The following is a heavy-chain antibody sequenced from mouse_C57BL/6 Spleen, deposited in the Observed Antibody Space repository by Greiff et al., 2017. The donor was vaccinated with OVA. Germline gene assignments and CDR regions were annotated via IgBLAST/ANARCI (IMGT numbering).Heavy chain of an antibody. J-gene: IGHJ4*01. CDR1: GYTFTGYW. D-gene: IGHD1-1*01. CDR2: ILPGSGST. V-gene: IGHV1-9*01. Sequence: QVQLQQSGAELMKPGASVKLSCKATGYTFTGYWIEWVKQRPGHGLEWIGEILPGSGSTNYNEKFKGKATFTADTSSNTAYMQLSSLTTEDSAIYYCARNGVGSYYYGSSYLMDYWGQGTSVTVSS. CDR3: ARNGVGSYYYGSSYLMDY.